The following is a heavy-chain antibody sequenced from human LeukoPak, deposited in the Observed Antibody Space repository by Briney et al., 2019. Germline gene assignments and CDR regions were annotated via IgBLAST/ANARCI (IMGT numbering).Heavy chain of an antibody. CDR1: GYTFTSYG. D-gene: IGHD6-19*01. CDR2: ISAYNGNT. CDR3: ARGISSGWYSYYYYMDV. V-gene: IGHV1-18*01. J-gene: IGHJ6*03. Sequence: ASVKVSCKASGYTFTSYGISWVRQAPGQGLEWMGWISAYNGNTNYAQKLQGRVTMTTDTSTSTAYMELRSLRSDDTAVYYCARGISSGWYSYYYYMDVWGKGTTVTVSS.